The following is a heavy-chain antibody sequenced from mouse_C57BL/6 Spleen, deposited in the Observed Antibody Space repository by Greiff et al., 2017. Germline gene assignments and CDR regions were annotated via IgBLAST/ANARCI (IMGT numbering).Heavy chain of an antibody. V-gene: IGHV1-80*01. CDR3: ARRWYDCSYNWYFDV. CDR2: IYPGDGDT. J-gene: IGHJ1*03. Sequence: QVQLQESGAELVKPGASVKISCKASGYAFSSYWMHWVKQRPGQGLEWIGQIYPGDGDTNYNEKFKGKATLTADKSSSTAYMQLSSLPSDDSAVYFCARRWYDCSYNWYFDVWGTGTTVTVSS. D-gene: IGHD1-1*01. CDR1: GYAFSSYW.